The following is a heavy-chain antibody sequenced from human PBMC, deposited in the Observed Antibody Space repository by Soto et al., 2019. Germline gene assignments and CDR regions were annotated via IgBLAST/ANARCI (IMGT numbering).Heavy chain of an antibody. V-gene: IGHV1-18*04. CDR3: ARASLRGLFWSGYYKARGYYYGMDV. CDR1: GYTFTSYG. CDR2: ISAYNGNT. Sequence: ASVKVSCKASGYTFTSYGISWVRQAPGQGLEWMGWISAYNGNTNYAQKLQGRVTMTTDTSTSTAYMELRSLRSDDTAVYYCARASLRGLFWSGYYKARGYYYGMDVWGQGTTVTVSS. J-gene: IGHJ6*02. D-gene: IGHD3-3*01.